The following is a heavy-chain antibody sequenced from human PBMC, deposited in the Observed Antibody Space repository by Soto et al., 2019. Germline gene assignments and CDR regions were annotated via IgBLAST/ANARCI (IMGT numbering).Heavy chain of an antibody. J-gene: IGHJ4*02. CDR1: GGTFSSYA. D-gene: IGHD5-18*01. V-gene: IGHV1-69*11. Sequence: QVQLVQSGAEVKKPGSSVKVSCKASGGTFSSYAISWVRQAPGQGLGTANYAQKFQGRVTITADESTSTAYMELSSRRSEDAAVYYCGASQAYVDTAMVGWGYWGQGTLVTVSS. CDR3: GASQAYVDTAMVGWGY. CDR2: GTA.